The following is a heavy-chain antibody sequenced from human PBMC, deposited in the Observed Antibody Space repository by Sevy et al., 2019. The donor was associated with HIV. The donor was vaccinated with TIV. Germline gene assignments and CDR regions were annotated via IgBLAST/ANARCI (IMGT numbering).Heavy chain of an antibody. CDR2: VSSSSDYI. D-gene: IGHD6-13*01. CDR3: AKSWGSITAAGLDY. J-gene: IGHJ4*02. V-gene: IGHV3-21*01. Sequence: GGSLRLSCVASGFTFSSYRMHWVRQAPGKGLEWVSSVSSSSDYIYYADSVKGRFTISRDNAKNSLYLQMNSLRAEDTAVYYCAKSWGSITAAGLDYWGQGTLVTVSS. CDR1: GFTFSSYR.